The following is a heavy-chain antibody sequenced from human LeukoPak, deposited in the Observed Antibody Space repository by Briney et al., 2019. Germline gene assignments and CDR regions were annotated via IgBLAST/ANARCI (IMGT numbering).Heavy chain of an antibody. Sequence: GSLRLSCTASGLTFSNYATTWVRQAPGKGLEWVSSITGSGRGTYYADSVKGRFSVSRDNSQNTVFLHMNSLRADDTALYYCSKDPNGDYVGAFDIWGQGTMVTVSS. V-gene: IGHV3-23*01. CDR2: ITGSGRGT. CDR3: SKDPNGDYVGAFDI. D-gene: IGHD4-17*01. CDR1: GLTFSNYA. J-gene: IGHJ3*02.